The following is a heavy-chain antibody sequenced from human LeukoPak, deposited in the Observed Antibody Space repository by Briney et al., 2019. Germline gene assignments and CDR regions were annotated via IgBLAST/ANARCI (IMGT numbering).Heavy chain of an antibody. Sequence: GGSLRLSCAASGFTVNSQYMAWVRQAPGKGLEWLSIMFDGGTTYYADSVKGRFTISRDNSKNTLYLQMNSLRAEDTAVYYCARGGWAAAGNFDYWGQGTLVTVSS. CDR2: MFDGGTT. J-gene: IGHJ4*02. CDR1: GFTVNSQY. CDR3: ARGGWAAAGNFDY. V-gene: IGHV3-66*01. D-gene: IGHD6-13*01.